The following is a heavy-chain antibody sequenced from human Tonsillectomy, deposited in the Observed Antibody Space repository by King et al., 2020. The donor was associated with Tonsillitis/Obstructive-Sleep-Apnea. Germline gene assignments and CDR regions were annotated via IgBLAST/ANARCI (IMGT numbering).Heavy chain of an antibody. CDR1: GFTFSDDY. CDR2: MSSSSSYT. D-gene: IGHD4-17*01. V-gene: IGHV3-11*05. J-gene: IGHJ4*02. Sequence: VQLVESGGGLVKPGGSLRLSCAASGFTFSDDYMSWIRQAPGKGLEWVSYMSSSSSYTNYADSVKGRVTISRDNAKNSLYLQMNSLRAEDTSVYYCTLTVTGNYFDYWGQGTLVTVSS. CDR3: TLTVTGNYFDY.